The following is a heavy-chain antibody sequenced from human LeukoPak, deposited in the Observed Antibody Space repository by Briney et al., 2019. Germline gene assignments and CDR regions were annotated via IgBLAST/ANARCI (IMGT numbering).Heavy chain of an antibody. CDR2: INGGGDRR. D-gene: IGHD6-19*01. Sequence: GGSLRLSCAASGFTFSSHAMSWVRQTPEKGLEWVSAINGGGDRRYYADSVKGRFTISRDNSKNTLYLQMNNLRAEDTAIYFCARGPLTEVAGTTWDYWGQGTLVTVSS. CDR1: GFTFSSHA. J-gene: IGHJ4*02. CDR3: ARGPLTEVAGTTWDY. V-gene: IGHV3-23*01.